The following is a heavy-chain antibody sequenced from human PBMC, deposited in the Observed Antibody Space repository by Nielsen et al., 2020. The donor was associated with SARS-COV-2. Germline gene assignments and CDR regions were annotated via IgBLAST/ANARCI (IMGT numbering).Heavy chain of an antibody. CDR3: ARDREPGYNAVDY. D-gene: IGHD1-14*01. CDR1: GFSVSSHY. J-gene: IGHJ4*02. V-gene: IGHV3-66*01. CDR2: IHRGEKT. Sequence: GGSLRLSCAASGFSVSSHYMSWVRQAPGKGLEWVSVIHRGEKTYYADSVKGRFTISRDNSKNTLYLQMNSLRAEDTAIYYCARDREPGYNAVDYWGQGTLVTVSS.